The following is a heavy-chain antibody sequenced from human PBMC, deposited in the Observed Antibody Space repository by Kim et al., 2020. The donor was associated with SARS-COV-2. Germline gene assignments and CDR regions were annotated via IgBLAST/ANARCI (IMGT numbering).Heavy chain of an antibody. Sequence: SETLSLTCAVYGGSFSGYYWSWIRQPPGKGLEWIGEINHSGSTNYNPSLKSRVTISVDTSKNQFSLKLSSVTAADTAVYYCARGRASRGYGSGSYYNVVRFDYWGQGTLVTVSS. CDR3: ARGRASRGYGSGSYYNVVRFDY. CDR2: INHSGST. V-gene: IGHV4-34*01. D-gene: IGHD3-10*01. CDR1: GGSFSGYY. J-gene: IGHJ4*02.